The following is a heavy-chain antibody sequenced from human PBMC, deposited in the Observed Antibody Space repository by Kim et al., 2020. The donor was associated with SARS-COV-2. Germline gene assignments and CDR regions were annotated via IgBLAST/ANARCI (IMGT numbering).Heavy chain of an antibody. D-gene: IGHD1-7*01. J-gene: IGHJ6*01. CDR1: GVSGGTFNSYA. CDR3: ARSTLELRLPGYYGMD. CDR2: IIPGFGPA. Sequence: SVKVSCKASGVSGGTFNSYALSWVRQAPGQGLEWLGGIIPGFGPANYAPRFQDRVTISADESTTTIYMELRGLRSEDTASYYCARSTLELRLPGYYGMD. V-gene: IGHV1-69*13.